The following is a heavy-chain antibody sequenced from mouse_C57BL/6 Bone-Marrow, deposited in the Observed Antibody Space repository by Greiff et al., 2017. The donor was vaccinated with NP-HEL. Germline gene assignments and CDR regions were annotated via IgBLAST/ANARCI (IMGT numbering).Heavy chain of an antibody. CDR3: ARPSMVTTPWFAT. V-gene: IGHV5-17*01. CDR1: GFTFSDYG. D-gene: IGHD2-9*01. J-gene: IGHJ3*01. CDR2: ISSGSSTI. Sequence: DVQLVESGGGLVKPGGSLKLSCAASGFTFSDYGMHWVRQAPEKGLEWVAYISSGSSTIYYADTVKGRFTISRDNAKNTLFLQMTSLRSEDTAMYYCARPSMVTTPWFATGAKGLWSLSLQ.